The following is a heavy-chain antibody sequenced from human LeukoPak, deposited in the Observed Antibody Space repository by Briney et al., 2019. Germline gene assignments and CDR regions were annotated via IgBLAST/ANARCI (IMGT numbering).Heavy chain of an antibody. V-gene: IGHV4-34*01. CDR2: INHSGST. CDR1: GGSFSGYY. CDR3: ARGAQTYYGKAPVDY. Sequence: SSETLSLTCAVYGGSFSGYYWSWIRQPPGKGLEWIGEINHSGSTNYNPSLKSRVTISVDTSKSQFSLKLNSMTAADTAVYYCARGAQTYYGKAPVDYWGQGTLVTVSS. D-gene: IGHD3-10*01. J-gene: IGHJ4*02.